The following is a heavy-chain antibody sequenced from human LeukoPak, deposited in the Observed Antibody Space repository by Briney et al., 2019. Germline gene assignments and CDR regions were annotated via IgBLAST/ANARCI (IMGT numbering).Heavy chain of an antibody. D-gene: IGHD2-2*01. V-gene: IGHV4-34*01. J-gene: IGHJ3*02. CDR2: INHSGGT. CDR1: GGSFNKYY. Sequence: KTSETLSLTCAVYGGSFNKYYWTWIRQPPGKGLEWIGEINHSGGTNYNPSLKSRVTISLDTSKNQISVKLTSVTAADTAVYFCARPGYCSASTCFGPFDIWSQGSMVTVSS. CDR3: ARPGYCSASTCFGPFDI.